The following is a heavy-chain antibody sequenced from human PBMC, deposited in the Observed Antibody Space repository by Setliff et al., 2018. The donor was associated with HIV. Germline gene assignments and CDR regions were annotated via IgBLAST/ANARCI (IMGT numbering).Heavy chain of an antibody. Sequence: ASVKVSCKASGYTFTGYYMHWVRQAPGQGLEWMGRINPNSGGTKYAQKFQGRVTMTRDTSISTAYMELSRLISDDTAVYYCATSENSFDWSTGHYYYTMDVWGQGTTVT. D-gene: IGHD2-8*02. CDR1: GYTFTGYY. V-gene: IGHV1-2*06. CDR2: INPNSGGT. CDR3: ATSENSFDWSTGHYYYTMDV. J-gene: IGHJ6*02.